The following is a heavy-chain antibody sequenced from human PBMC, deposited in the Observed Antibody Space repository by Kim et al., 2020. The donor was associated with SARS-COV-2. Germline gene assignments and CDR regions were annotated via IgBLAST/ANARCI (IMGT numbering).Heavy chain of an antibody. Sequence: SETLSLTCTVSGGSISSGSYYWSWIWQPAGKGLEWIGRISTSGSTNYNPSLKSRVTISVDTSKNQFSLKLSSVTAADTAVYYCARATVTTVLYYYYYGMDVWGQGTTVTVSS. CDR2: ISTSGST. V-gene: IGHV4-61*02. D-gene: IGHD4-17*01. CDR3: ARATVTTVLYYYYYGMDV. CDR1: GGSISSGSYY. J-gene: IGHJ6*02.